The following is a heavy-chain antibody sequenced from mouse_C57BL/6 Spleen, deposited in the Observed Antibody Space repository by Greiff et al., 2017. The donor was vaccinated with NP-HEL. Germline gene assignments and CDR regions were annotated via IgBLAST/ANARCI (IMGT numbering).Heavy chain of an antibody. J-gene: IGHJ2*01. CDR3: ASYYYGSSWD. CDR2: INPNNGGT. Sequence: EVQLQQSGPELVKPGASVKISCKASGYTFTDYYMNWVKQSHGKSLEWIGDINPNNGGTSYNQKFKGKATLTVDKSSSTAYMELRSLTSEDSAVYYCASYYYGSSWDWGQGTTLTVSS. V-gene: IGHV1-26*01. D-gene: IGHD1-1*01. CDR1: GYTFTDYY.